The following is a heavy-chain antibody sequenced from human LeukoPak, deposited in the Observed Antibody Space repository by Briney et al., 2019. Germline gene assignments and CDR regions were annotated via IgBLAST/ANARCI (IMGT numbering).Heavy chain of an antibody. J-gene: IGHJ3*02. Sequence: SETLSLTCTVSGGPISIYYWSWIRQSAGKGLEWIGRINTSGSTNYNPSLKSRVTLSLDTSKNQLSPRLRSVTAADTAVYYCARAEKQVALDAFDIWGQGTMVTVSS. CDR1: GGPISIYY. CDR2: INTSGST. V-gene: IGHV4-4*07. CDR3: ARAEKQVALDAFDI.